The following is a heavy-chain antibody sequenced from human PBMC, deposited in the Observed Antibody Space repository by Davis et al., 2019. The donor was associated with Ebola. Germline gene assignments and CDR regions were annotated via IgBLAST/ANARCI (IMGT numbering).Heavy chain of an antibody. D-gene: IGHD2-15*01. Sequence: ASVKVSCKASGYTFTSYFMNWVRQAPGQGPEWMGIINPSTDSTNYAQKFQGRVTVTRDTSTSTVYMELSSLRSEDTAVYYCARKLPCGGCYDAFDIWGQGTTVTVSS. V-gene: IGHV1-46*01. CDR3: ARKLPCGGCYDAFDI. CDR1: GYTFTSYF. CDR2: INPSTDST. J-gene: IGHJ3*02.